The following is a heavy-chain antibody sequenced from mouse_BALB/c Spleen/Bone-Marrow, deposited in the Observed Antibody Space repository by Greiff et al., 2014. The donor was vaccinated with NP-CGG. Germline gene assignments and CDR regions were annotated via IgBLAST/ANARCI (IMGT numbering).Heavy chain of an antibody. CDR2: ISSGGSYT. CDR3: TRDRGDY. J-gene: IGHJ4*01. D-gene: IGHD3-1*01. CDR1: GFVFSYYA. Sequence: EVKLQESGGGLVKPGGSLKLSCAASGFVFSYYAMSWVRQSPEKRLEWVAEISSGGSYTYYPDTVTGRFTISRDNAKNTLYLEMSSLRSEDTAMYYCTRDRGDYWGQGTSVTVS. V-gene: IGHV5-9-4*01.